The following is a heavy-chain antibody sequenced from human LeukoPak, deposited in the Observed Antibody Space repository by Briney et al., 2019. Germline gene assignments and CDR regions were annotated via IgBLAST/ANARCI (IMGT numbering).Heavy chain of an antibody. V-gene: IGHV3-48*03. Sequence: GGSLRLSCAASGFTSSDYEMNWVRQAPGKGLEWVSYISTSGTNIYYADSVKGRFTISRDNAKNSLYLQMNSLRAEDTAVFYCARAFRDDYGDVKFDYWGQGTLVTVSS. D-gene: IGHD4-17*01. CDR2: ISTSGTNI. CDR1: GFTSSDYE. J-gene: IGHJ4*02. CDR3: ARAFRDDYGDVKFDY.